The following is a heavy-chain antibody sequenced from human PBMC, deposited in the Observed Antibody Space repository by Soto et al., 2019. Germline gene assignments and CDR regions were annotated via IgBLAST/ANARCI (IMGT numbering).Heavy chain of an antibody. D-gene: IGHD6-13*01. CDR3: ARRGRAAAGRINWVDP. Sequence: VQLVQSGAEVKKPGSSVTVSCKASGGTFSSYAISWVRQARGPGLAWMGGIIPIFGTANYAQKFQGRVTITADESTSPAYMELSSLRSEDTAVYYCARRGRAAAGRINWVDPWGQGTLVTVSS. J-gene: IGHJ5*02. CDR1: GGTFSSYA. CDR2: IIPIFGTA. V-gene: IGHV1-69*01.